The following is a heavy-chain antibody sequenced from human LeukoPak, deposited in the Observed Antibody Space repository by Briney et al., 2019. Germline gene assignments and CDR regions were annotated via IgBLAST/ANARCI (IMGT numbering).Heavy chain of an antibody. D-gene: IGHD6-13*01. V-gene: IGHV3-33*01. CDR1: GFTFSSYA. J-gene: IGHJ4*02. Sequence: TGGSLRLSCVASGFTFSSYAMHWVRQAPGKGLEWVAIIWSDGNNKYYADSVEGRFTISRDTPKNTLFLQMNSLRAEDTAVYYCARGQPGVAAAGNLDYWGQGTLVTVSS. CDR3: ARGQPGVAAAGNLDY. CDR2: IWSDGNNK.